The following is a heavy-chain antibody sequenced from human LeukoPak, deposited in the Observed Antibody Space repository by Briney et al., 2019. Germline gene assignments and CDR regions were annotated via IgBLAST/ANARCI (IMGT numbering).Heavy chain of an antibody. CDR3: ARDAYDFWSGPKPLYYYMDV. J-gene: IGHJ6*03. CDR1: GGSISSSSYY. V-gene: IGHV4-39*07. Sequence: PSETLSLTCTVSGGSISSSSYYWGWIRQPPGKGLEWIGSIYYSGSTYYNPSLKSRVTISVDTSKNQFSLKLSSVTAADTAVYYCARDAYDFWSGPKPLYYYMDVWGKGTTVTVSS. CDR2: IYYSGST. D-gene: IGHD3-3*01.